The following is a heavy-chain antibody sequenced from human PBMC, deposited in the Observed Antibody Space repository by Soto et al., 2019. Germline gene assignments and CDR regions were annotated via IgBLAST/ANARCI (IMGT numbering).Heavy chain of an antibody. D-gene: IGHD1-1*01. CDR1: GGSISSGGYY. J-gene: IGHJ6*02. CDR2: IYYSGST. CDR3: ARGRVLPTGTETNYYYYGMDV. Sequence: QVQLQESGPGLVKPSQTLSLTCTVSGGSISSGGYYWSWIRQHPGKGLEWIGYIYYSGSTYYNPSLKSRVTISVDTSKNQFSLKLSSVTAADTAVYYCARGRVLPTGTETNYYYYGMDVWGQGTTVTVSS. V-gene: IGHV4-31*03.